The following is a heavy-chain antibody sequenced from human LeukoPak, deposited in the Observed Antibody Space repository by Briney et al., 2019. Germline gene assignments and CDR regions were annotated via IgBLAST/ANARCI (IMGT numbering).Heavy chain of an antibody. CDR2: ISGSGGST. J-gene: IGHJ6*03. D-gene: IGHD3-22*01. CDR1: GFTFNIYA. CDR3: AKGGEMIHYYYMDV. V-gene: IGHV3-23*01. Sequence: GSLRLSCAASGFTFNIYAMSWVRQAPGKGLEWVSAISGSGGSTYYADSAKGRFTISRDNSKNTLYLQMNSLRAEDTAVYYCAKGGEMIHYYYMDVWGKGTTVTVSS.